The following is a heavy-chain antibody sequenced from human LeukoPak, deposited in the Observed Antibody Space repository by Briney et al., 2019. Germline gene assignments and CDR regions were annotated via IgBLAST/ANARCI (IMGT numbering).Heavy chain of an antibody. CDR2: ISPNSGGT. V-gene: IGHV1-2*02. D-gene: IGHD7-27*01. CDR1: GYTFRGFY. CDR3: AIQPWGSGNNWYFDL. Sequence: GASVKVSCKPSGYTFRGFYIHWVRQAPGQGLEWMGWISPNSGGTDYAQRFQGRVTMTRDTSISTAYMELSSLRSDDTAVYYCAIQPWGSGNNWYFDLWGRGTLVTVSS. J-gene: IGHJ2*01.